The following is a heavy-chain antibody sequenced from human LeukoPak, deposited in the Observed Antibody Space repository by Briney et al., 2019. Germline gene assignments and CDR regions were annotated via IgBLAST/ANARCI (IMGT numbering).Heavy chain of an antibody. D-gene: IGHD1-26*01. CDR1: GGSVSRGGYY. CDR3: ATADWESFYFDS. Sequence: NPSETLSLTCTVSGGSVSRGGYYWNWIRQHPGKGLEWVGFTSYSEGTYYNPSLMSRITISVDRSQSQFSLKMRDVTAADTAVYFCATADWESFYFDSWGQGALVAVSS. V-gene: IGHV4-31*03. CDR2: TSYSEGT. J-gene: IGHJ4*02.